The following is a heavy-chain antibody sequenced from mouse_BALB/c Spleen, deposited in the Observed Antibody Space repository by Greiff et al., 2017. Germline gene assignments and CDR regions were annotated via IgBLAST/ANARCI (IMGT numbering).Heavy chain of an antibody. J-gene: IGHJ2*01. V-gene: IGHV1-18*01. CDR2: INPNNGGT. D-gene: IGHD2-2*01. CDR1: GYTFTDYN. CDR3: ARGGYDEYYFDY. Sequence: VVEPGASVKIPCKASGYTFTDYNMDWVKQSHGKSLEWIGDINPNNGGTIYNQKFKGKATLTVDKSSSTAYMELRSLTSEDTAVYYCARGGYDEYYFDYWGQGTTLTVSS.